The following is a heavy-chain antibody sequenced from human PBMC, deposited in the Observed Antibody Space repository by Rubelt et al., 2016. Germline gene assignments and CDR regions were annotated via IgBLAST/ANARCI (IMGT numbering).Heavy chain of an antibody. J-gene: IGHJ2*01. CDR2: ISNDAGST. CDR3: AKDRNKYFDL. Sequence: AASGFTFSSYSMNWVRQAPGKGLAWVSAISNDAGSTFYADSVKGRFTISRDNSKHTLYLQMNRLRAEVTAEYYCAKDRNKYFDLWGRGTLVSVSS. CDR1: GFTFSSYS. D-gene: IGHD1/OR15-1a*01. V-gene: IGHV3-23*01.